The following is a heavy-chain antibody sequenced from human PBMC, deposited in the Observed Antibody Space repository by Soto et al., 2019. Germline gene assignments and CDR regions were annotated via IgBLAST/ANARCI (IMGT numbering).Heavy chain of an antibody. CDR1: GFTFSSYG. Sequence: QVQLVESGGGVVQPGRSLRLSCAASGFTFSSYGMHWVRQAPGKGLERVAVIWYDGSNKYYADSVKGRFTISRDNSKNTLYLQMNRLRAEDTAVYYCASWGIAAGDYWGQGTLVTVSS. J-gene: IGHJ4*02. V-gene: IGHV3-33*01. CDR3: ASWGIAAGDY. CDR2: IWYDGSNK. D-gene: IGHD6-13*01.